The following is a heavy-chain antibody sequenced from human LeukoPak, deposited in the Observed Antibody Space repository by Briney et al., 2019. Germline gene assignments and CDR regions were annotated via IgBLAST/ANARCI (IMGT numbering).Heavy chain of an antibody. V-gene: IGHV1-24*01. Sequence: ASVTVSCTVSGYTLTELSMHWVRQAPGKGLEWMGGFDPEDGETIYAQKFQGRVTMTEDTSTDTAYMELSSLRSEDTAVYYCATDPYSSSSGWDDAFDIWGQGTMVTVSS. CDR3: ATDPYSSSSGWDDAFDI. D-gene: IGHD6-6*01. CDR1: GYTLTELS. J-gene: IGHJ3*02. CDR2: FDPEDGET.